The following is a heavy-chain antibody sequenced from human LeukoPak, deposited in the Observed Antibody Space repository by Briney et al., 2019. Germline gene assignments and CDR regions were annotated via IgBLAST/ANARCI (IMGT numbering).Heavy chain of an antibody. CDR3: AREYRGEYYFAY. Sequence: GGSLRLSCAASGFTVSSNYMSWVRQAPGKGLEWVSVIYSGGSTYYADSVKGRFTISRDNSKNTLYLQMNSLRAEDTAVYYCAREYRGEYYFAYWGQGTLVTVSS. CDR2: IYSGGST. CDR1: GFTVSSNY. V-gene: IGHV3-66*01. J-gene: IGHJ4*02. D-gene: IGHD3-10*01.